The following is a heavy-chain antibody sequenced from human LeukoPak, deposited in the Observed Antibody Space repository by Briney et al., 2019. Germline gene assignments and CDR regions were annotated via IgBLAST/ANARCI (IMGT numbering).Heavy chain of an antibody. CDR2: INTSGGT. V-gene: IGHV3-64D*06. Sequence: GGSLRLSCAASGFTFSTYTMNWVRQAPGKGLESVSTINTSGGTYYPDSVRGRFTISRDNSKNTLYLQMTSLRPEDTAVYYCVRGGTYSNAYFLYWGQGTLVAVSS. J-gene: IGHJ4*02. D-gene: IGHD1-1*01. CDR1: GFTFSTYT. CDR3: VRGGTYSNAYFLY.